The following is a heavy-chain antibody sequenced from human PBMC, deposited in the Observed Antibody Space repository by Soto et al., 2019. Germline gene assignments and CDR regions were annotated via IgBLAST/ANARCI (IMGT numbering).Heavy chain of an antibody. CDR1: GFTFTNYD. Sequence: EVQLFESGGGLVQPGGSLRLSCAASGFTFTNYDMSWVRQAPGKGLELVSFISGSGSGPYYADSVKGRFTISRDNAENKLYLQMNSLRVEDTAVYYCAKLQSWRALEYWGQGTLVTVSS. J-gene: IGHJ4*02. CDR3: AKLQSWRALEY. CDR2: ISGSGSGP. V-gene: IGHV3-23*01. D-gene: IGHD6-13*01.